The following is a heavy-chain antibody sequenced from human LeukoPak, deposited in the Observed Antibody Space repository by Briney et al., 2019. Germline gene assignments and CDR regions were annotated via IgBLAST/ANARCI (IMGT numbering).Heavy chain of an antibody. V-gene: IGHV1-18*01. D-gene: IGHD1-1*01. Sequence: ASVKVSCKASGYTFTSYGISWVRQAPGQGLEWMGWISAYNGNTNYAQKLQGRVTMTTDTSTSTAYMELRSLRSDDTAVYYCARVERPPQVRWYYYYMDVWGKGTTVTVSS. J-gene: IGHJ6*03. CDR2: ISAYNGNT. CDR3: ARVERPPQVRWYYYYMDV. CDR1: GYTFTSYG.